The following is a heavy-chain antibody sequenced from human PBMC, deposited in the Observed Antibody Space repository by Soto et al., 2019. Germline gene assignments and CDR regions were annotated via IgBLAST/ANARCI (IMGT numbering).Heavy chain of an antibody. Sequence: QVQLVQSGAEVKKPGSSVKVSCKASGGTFNTYNINWVRQAPGQGLEWMGGILPIFGTTNYAQRFQGRVTITADDSTSTAYMELSSLRSDDTAVYYCARDETGDSYYYYYGMDVWGQRTTVTVTS. CDR2: ILPIFGTT. CDR1: GGTFNTYN. CDR3: ARDETGDSYYYYYGMDV. V-gene: IGHV1-69*01. J-gene: IGHJ6*02. D-gene: IGHD7-27*01.